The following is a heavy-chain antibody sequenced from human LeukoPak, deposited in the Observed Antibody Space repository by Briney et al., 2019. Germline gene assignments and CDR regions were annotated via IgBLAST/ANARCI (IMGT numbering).Heavy chain of an antibody. J-gene: IGHJ5*02. V-gene: IGHV4-34*01. CDR2: INHSGRT. CDR3: ARGRAVAGTVANWFDP. Sequence: SETLSLTCTVSGGSISSYYWSWIRQPPGKGLEWIGEINHSGRTNYNPSPKSRVTISVDTSKNHFSLKLSSVTAADTAMYFCARGRAVAGTVANWFDPWGQGTLVTVSS. CDR1: GGSISSYY. D-gene: IGHD6-19*01.